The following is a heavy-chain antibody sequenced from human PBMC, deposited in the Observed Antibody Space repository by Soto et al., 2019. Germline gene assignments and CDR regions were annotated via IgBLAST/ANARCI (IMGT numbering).Heavy chain of an antibody. CDR1: GYTFAVCA. V-gene: IGHV1-3*01. D-gene: IGHD3-10*01. Sequence: PSLGVSCKSSGYTFAVCAMHWVRQATGQGLEWMGWINAGNGNTKYSQKFQGRVTITRDTSASTAYMELSSLRSEDTAVYYCARGEVLLWFGESSPMDVWGQGTTVNVS. CDR3: ARGEVLLWFGESSPMDV. CDR2: INAGNGNT. J-gene: IGHJ6*02.